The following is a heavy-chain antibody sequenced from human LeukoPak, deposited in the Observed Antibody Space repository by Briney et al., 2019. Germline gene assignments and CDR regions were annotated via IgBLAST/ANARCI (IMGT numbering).Heavy chain of an antibody. CDR1: GYTFTGYY. CDR3: ARVRSLTAPFDY. D-gene: IGHD3-3*01. V-gene: IGHV1-2*02. Sequence: EASVKVSCKASGYTFTGYYMHWVRQAPGQGLEWMGWINPNSGGTNYAQKFQGRVTMTRDTSISTAYMELSRLRSDDTAVYYCARVRSLTAPFDYWGQGTLVTVSS. CDR2: INPNSGGT. J-gene: IGHJ4*02.